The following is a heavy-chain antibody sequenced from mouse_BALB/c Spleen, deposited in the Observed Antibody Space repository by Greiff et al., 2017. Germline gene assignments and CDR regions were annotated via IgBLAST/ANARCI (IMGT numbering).Heavy chain of an antibody. CDR2: IDPENGDT. Sequence: VHVKQSGAELVRSGASVKLSCTASGFNIKDYYMHWVKQRPEQGLEWIGWIDPENGDTEYAPKFQGKATMTADTSSNTAYLQLSSLTSEDTAVYYCNAWGLRRDYWGQGTTLTVSS. J-gene: IGHJ2*01. CDR3: NAWGLRRDY. V-gene: IGHV14-4*02. CDR1: GFNIKDYY. D-gene: IGHD2-2*01.